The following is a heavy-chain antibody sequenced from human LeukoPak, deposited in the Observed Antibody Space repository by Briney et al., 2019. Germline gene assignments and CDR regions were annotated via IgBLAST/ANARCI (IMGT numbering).Heavy chain of an antibody. CDR3: AKESYSSRWTYYFDY. J-gene: IGHJ4*02. V-gene: IGHV1-2*02. D-gene: IGHD6-13*01. CDR2: INPNSGGT. CDR1: GYTFTGYY. Sequence: ASVKVSCKASGYTFTGYYMHWVGQAPGQGLEWMGWINPNSGGTNYAQKFQGRVTMTRDTSISTAYMELSRLRSDDTAVYYCAKESYSSRWTYYFDYWGQGTLVTVSS.